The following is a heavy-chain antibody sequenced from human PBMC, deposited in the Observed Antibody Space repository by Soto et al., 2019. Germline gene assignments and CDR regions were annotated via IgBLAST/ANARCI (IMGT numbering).Heavy chain of an antibody. J-gene: IGHJ4*02. CDR3: AKEIEMATTPGFDY. D-gene: IGHD5-12*01. V-gene: IGHV3-30*18. CDR1: GFTFSSYG. Sequence: QVQLVESGGGVVQPGRSLRLSCAASGFTFSSYGMHWVRQAPGKGLERVAVISYDGSNKYYADSVKGRFTISRDNSKNTLYLQMNSLRAEDTAVYYCAKEIEMATTPGFDYWGQGTLVTVSS. CDR2: ISYDGSNK.